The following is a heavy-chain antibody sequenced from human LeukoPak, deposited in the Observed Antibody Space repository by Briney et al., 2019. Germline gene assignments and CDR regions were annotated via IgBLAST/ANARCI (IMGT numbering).Heavy chain of an antibody. J-gene: IGHJ4*02. CDR2: INPNSGGT. V-gene: IGHV1-2*02. Sequence: ASVKVSCKASGYTFTGYYMHWVRQAPGQGLEWMGWINPNSGGTNYAQKFQGRVTMTRDTSISTAYMELSRLRSDDTAVYYCAREIEYSSTNDFDYWGQGTLVTVSS. CDR3: AREIEYSSTNDFDY. D-gene: IGHD6-6*01. CDR1: GYTFTGYY.